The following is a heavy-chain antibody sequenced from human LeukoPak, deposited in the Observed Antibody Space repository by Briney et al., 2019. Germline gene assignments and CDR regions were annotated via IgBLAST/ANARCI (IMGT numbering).Heavy chain of an antibody. V-gene: IGHV1-69*04. D-gene: IGHD3-10*01. CDR2: IIPILGIA. J-gene: IGHJ4*02. Sequence: SVKVSCKASGGTFSSYAISWVRQAPGQGLAWMGRIIPILGIANYAQKFQGRVTITADKSTSTAYMELSSLRSEDTAVYYCARVGAPTDYWGQGTLVTVSS. CDR1: GGTFSSYA. CDR3: ARVGAPTDY.